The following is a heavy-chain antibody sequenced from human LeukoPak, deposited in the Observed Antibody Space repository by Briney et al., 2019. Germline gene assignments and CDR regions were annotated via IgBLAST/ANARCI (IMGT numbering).Heavy chain of an antibody. CDR1: GFTFSNAW. CDR2: IKSKTDGGTT. Sequence: GGSLRLSCAASGFTFSNAWMSWVRQAPGKGLEWVGRIKSKTDGGTTDYAAPVKGGFTISRDDSKNTLYLQMNSLKTEDTAVYYCTTRITMVRGVFDFWGQGTLVTVSS. D-gene: IGHD3-10*01. CDR3: TTRITMVRGVFDF. J-gene: IGHJ4*02. V-gene: IGHV3-15*01.